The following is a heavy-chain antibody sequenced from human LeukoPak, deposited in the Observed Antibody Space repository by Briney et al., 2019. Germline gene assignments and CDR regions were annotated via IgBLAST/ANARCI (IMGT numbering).Heavy chain of an antibody. CDR3: ARKSGGSRGAFDI. V-gene: IGHV5-51*01. D-gene: IGHD3-10*01. J-gene: IGHJ3*02. Sequence: GESLKISCKGSGYTFISYWIGWVRQLPGKGLEWMGIIYPGGSDTRYSPSFQGQVTISADKSISTAYLQWSSLKASDTAMYYCARKSGGSRGAFDIWGQGTMVTVSS. CDR2: IYPGGSDT. CDR1: GYTFISYW.